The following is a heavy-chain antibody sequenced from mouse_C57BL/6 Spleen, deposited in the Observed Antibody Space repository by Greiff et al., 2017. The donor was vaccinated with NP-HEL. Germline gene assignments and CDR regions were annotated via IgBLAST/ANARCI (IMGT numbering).Heavy chain of an antibody. J-gene: IGHJ4*01. CDR3: ARLGGSSSYSYAMDS. V-gene: IGHV1-81*01. D-gene: IGHD1-1*01. Sequence: VQLQQSGAELARPGASVKLSCKASGYTFTSYGISWVKQRTGQGLEWIGEIYPRSGNTYYNEKFKGKATLTADKSSSTAYMELRSLTSEDSAVYFCARLGGSSSYSYAMDSWGQVTSVTVSS. CDR1: GYTFTSYG. CDR2: IYPRSGNT.